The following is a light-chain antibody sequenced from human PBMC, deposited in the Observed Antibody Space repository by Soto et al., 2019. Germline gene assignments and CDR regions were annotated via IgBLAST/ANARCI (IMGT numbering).Light chain of an antibody. CDR1: QSISSN. CDR2: GAS. Sequence: EIVMTQSPATLSVSRGERATLSCRASQSISSNLAWYQQQPGQAPRLLIYGASTRATGVPARFSGSGSGTEFTLTISSLQSEDFAVYYCQQYNNWPWTFCQGTKVDI. V-gene: IGKV3-15*01. CDR3: QQYNNWPWT. J-gene: IGKJ1*01.